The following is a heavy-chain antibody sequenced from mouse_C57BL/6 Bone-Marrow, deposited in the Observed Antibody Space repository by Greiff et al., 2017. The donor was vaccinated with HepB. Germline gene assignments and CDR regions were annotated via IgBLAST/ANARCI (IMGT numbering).Heavy chain of an antibody. J-gene: IGHJ3*01. V-gene: IGHV1-50*01. CDR1: GYTFTSYW. CDR2: IDPSDSYT. Sequence: VQLQQPGAELVKPGASVKLSCKASGYTFTSYWMQWVKQRPGQGLEWIGEIDPSDSYTNYKQKFKGKATLTVDTSSSTAYMQLSSLTFEDSAVYYCARDGILRYPAWFAYWGQGTLVTVSA. CDR3: ARDGILRYPAWFAY. D-gene: IGHD1-1*01.